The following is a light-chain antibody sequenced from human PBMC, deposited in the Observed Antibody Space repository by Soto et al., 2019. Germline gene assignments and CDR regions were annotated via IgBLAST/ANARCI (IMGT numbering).Light chain of an antibody. V-gene: IGKV3-15*01. CDR3: QQYNNWPPLT. Sequence: EVLMTQSPATLSVSPGERATLSCRASHSVSSNLAWYQQKPGQAPRLLIYGASTRATGIPARFSGSGSGTEFTLTISSLQSEDFAVYYCQQYNNWPPLTFGRGTKVEI. J-gene: IGKJ4*01. CDR1: HSVSSN. CDR2: GAS.